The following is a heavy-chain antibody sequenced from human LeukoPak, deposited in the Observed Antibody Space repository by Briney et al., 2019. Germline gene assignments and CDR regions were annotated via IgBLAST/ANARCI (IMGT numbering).Heavy chain of an antibody. V-gene: IGHV1-24*01. D-gene: IGHD5-24*01. CDR1: GYTLTELS. CDR3: WNPIDGEAFDI. CDR2: FDPEDGET. J-gene: IGHJ3*02. Sequence: ASVKVSCKISGYTLTELSMHWVRQAPGKGLEWMGGFDPEDGETIYAQKFQGRVTMTEDTSTDTAYMELSSLRSEDTAVYYCWNPIDGEAFDIWGQGTMVTVSS.